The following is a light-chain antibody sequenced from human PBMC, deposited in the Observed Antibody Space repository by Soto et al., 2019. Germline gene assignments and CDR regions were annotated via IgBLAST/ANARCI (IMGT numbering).Light chain of an antibody. CDR1: QSVSSSY. Sequence: EIVLTQSPGTLSLSPGERATLSCRASQSVSSSYLAWYQQKPGQAPRLLIYGASSRATGTPVRFSGSGSGTDFTLTISRLEPEDFAVYYCQHYGSSPLTFGGGTKVEIK. J-gene: IGKJ4*01. V-gene: IGKV3-20*01. CDR2: GAS. CDR3: QHYGSSPLT.